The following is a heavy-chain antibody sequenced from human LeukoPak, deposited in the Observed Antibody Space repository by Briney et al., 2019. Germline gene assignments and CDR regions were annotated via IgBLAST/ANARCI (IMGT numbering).Heavy chain of an antibody. J-gene: IGHJ4*02. Sequence: PGGSLRLSCAASGFTFTGHNMNWVRQAPGKGLEWVAYISISSGTIYYADSVKGRFSISRDNAKNTLYLQMNSLRAEDTAVYYCAKSMTTVVNPFDYWGQGTLVTVSS. V-gene: IGHV3-48*04. CDR1: GFTFTGHN. D-gene: IGHD4-23*01. CDR3: AKSMTTVVNPFDY. CDR2: ISISSGTI.